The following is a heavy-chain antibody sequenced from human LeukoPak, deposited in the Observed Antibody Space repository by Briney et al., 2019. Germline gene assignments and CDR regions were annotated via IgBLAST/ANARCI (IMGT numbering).Heavy chain of an antibody. CDR1: GYTFTSYG. V-gene: IGHV1-18*01. D-gene: IGHD3-10*01. J-gene: IGHJ5*02. CDR2: ISAYNGNT. CDR3: ARVDPITMVRGVIIEGGWFDP. Sequence: GASVKVSCKASGYTFTSYGISWVRQAPGQGLEWMGWISAYNGNTNYAQKLPGRVTMTTDTSTSTAYMELRSLRSDDTAVYYCARVDPITMVRGVIIEGGWFDPWGQGTLVTVSS.